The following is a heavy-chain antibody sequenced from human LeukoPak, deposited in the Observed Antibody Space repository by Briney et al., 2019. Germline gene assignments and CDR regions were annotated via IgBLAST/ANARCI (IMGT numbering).Heavy chain of an antibody. Sequence: SETLSLTCAVYGGSLSDYYWSWIRQPPGKGLEWIGSIYYSGSTYYNPSLKSRVTISVDTSKNQFSLKLSSVTAADTAVYYCARDHGNQIDYWGQGTLVTVSS. CDR1: GGSLSDYY. CDR3: ARDHGNQIDY. CDR2: IYYSGST. D-gene: IGHD4-23*01. J-gene: IGHJ4*02. V-gene: IGHV4-34*01.